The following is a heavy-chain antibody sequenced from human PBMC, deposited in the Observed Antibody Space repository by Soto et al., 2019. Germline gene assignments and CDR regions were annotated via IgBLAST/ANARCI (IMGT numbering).Heavy chain of an antibody. D-gene: IGHD3-16*01. J-gene: IGHJ4*02. CDR1: RFFFGDYA. CDR3: AKSMAPNLVGGLPDY. Sequence: GGSLRLSXAASRFFFGDYAFHWVRQAPGKGLEWVAGITSRGTDIAYADSVKGRFIISRDNAMNVLHLHMNSLRPEDTAVYYCAKSMAPNLVGGLPDYWGQGTQVTVSS. CDR2: ITSRGTDI. V-gene: IGHV3-9*01.